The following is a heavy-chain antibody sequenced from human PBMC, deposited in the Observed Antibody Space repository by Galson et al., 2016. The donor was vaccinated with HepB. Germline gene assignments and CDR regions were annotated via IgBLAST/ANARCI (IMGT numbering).Heavy chain of an antibody. CDR2: ISISSNFI. V-gene: IGHV3-21*01. D-gene: IGHD3-3*01. CDR3: AKDSILDD. J-gene: IGHJ4*02. Sequence: LSCAASGFTFSHYTMNWVRQPPGKGLEWVSSISISSNFIHYADSVKGRFTISRDNAKNSLFLQMSSLRAEDTAIYYCAKDSILDDWGQGILVTVSS. CDR1: GFTFSHYT.